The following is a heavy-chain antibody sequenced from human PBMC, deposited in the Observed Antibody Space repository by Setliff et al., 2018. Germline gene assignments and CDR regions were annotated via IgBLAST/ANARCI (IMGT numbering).Heavy chain of an antibody. Sequence: PSETLSLTCTVSGGSISSGSYYWSWIRQPPGKGLEWIGEINHSGSTNYNPSLKSRVTISVDTSKNQFPLKLSSVTAADTAVYYCASIPSSGWYYYYGMDVWGQGTTVTVSS. CDR3: ASIPSSGWYYYYGMDV. CDR2: INHSGST. CDR1: GGSISSGSYY. J-gene: IGHJ6*02. D-gene: IGHD6-19*01. V-gene: IGHV4-39*06.